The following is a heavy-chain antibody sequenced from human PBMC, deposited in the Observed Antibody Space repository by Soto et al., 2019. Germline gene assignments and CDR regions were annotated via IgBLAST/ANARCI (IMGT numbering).Heavy chain of an antibody. Sequence: ASVKVSCKASGYTFTGYYMHWVRQAPGQGLEWMGWINPNSGGTNYAQKFQGWVTMTRDTSISTAYMELSRLRSDDTAVYYCARDTSPYDILTGYPLYYSDYWGQGTLVTVSS. D-gene: IGHD3-9*01. CDR1: GYTFTGYY. J-gene: IGHJ4*02. V-gene: IGHV1-2*04. CDR3: ARDTSPYDILTGYPLYYSDY. CDR2: INPNSGGT.